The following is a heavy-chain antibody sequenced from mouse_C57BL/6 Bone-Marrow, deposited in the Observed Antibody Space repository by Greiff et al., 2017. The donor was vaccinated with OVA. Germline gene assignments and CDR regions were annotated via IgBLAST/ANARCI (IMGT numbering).Heavy chain of an antibody. D-gene: IGHD1-1*01. V-gene: IGHV1-81*01. CDR2: IYPRSGNT. Sequence: QVQLQQPGAELVMPGASVKLSCKASGYTFTSYGISWVKQRPGQGLEWIGEIYPRSGNTYYNEKFKGKATLTADKSSSTAYMELRSLTSEDSAVYCSAKRDYYGYYFDYWGQGTTLTVSS. CDR1: GYTFTSYG. J-gene: IGHJ2*01. CDR3: AKRDYYGYYFDY.